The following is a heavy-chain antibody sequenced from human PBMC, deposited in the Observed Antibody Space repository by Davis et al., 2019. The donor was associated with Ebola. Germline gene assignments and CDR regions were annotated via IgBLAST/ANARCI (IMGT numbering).Heavy chain of an antibody. Sequence: GESLKISCAASGITVSINYMSWVRQAPGKGLEWVSVIFSGGNTYYADSVKGRFIISRDNPKNTLYLQMNSLRAEDTAVYYCAKSGLSFGVVKYHYGMDVWGKGTTVTVSS. J-gene: IGHJ6*04. V-gene: IGHV3-66*01. CDR1: GITVSINY. CDR2: IFSGGNT. D-gene: IGHD3-3*01. CDR3: AKSGLSFGVVKYHYGMDV.